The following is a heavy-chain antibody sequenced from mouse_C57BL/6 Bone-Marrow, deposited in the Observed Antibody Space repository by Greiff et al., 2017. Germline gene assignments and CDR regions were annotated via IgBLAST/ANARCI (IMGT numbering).Heavy chain of an antibody. J-gene: IGHJ1*03. Sequence: EVHLVESGGGLVKPGGSLKLSCAASGFTFSDYGMHWVRQAPEKGLEWVAYISSGSSTIYYADTVKGRFTISRDNATNTMFLQMTRLRSEDRAMYYCARRSYEGYFDVWGTGTTVTVSS. CDR2: ISSGSSTI. D-gene: IGHD2-12*01. CDR3: ARRSYEGYFDV. CDR1: GFTFSDYG. V-gene: IGHV5-17*01.